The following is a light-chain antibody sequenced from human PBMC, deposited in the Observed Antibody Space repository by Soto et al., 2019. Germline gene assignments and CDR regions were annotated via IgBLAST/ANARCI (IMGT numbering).Light chain of an antibody. CDR3: QQYNNWPSLFT. V-gene: IGKV3-15*01. CDR2: GAS. Sequence: EIVMTQSPATLSVSPGERATLSCRASQSVSSNLAWYQQKPGQAPRLLIYGASTRATGIPARFSGSGSGTGFTPTISSLQSEDIAVYYCQQYNNWPSLFTFGPATKVDIK. J-gene: IGKJ3*01. CDR1: QSVSSN.